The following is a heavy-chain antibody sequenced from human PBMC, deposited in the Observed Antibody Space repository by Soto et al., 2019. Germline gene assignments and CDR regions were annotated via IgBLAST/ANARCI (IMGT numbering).Heavy chain of an antibody. CDR1: GYTFTNFG. D-gene: IGHD3-16*01. J-gene: IGHJ4*02. Sequence: QVQLVQSGAEVKKPGASVKVSCKASGYTFTNFGISWVRQAPGQGLEWMGWISAYNGNTNYAQNFQGRVTMTTDTSTSKAYMELRSLGSDATAVSYCARGGTPIYYWGQGTLVTVSS. CDR2: ISAYNGNT. CDR3: ARGGTPIYY. V-gene: IGHV1-18*01.